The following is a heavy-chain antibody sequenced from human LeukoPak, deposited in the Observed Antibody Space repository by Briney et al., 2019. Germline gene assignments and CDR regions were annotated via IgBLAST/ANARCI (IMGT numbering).Heavy chain of an antibody. CDR3: ARDGYYGSGSCDY. CDR1: GFAFSSYS. J-gene: IGHJ4*02. CDR2: IKEDGSET. V-gene: IGHV3-7*03. D-gene: IGHD3-10*01. Sequence: SGGSLRLSCAASGFAFSSYSMSWVRQAPGKGLEWVANIKEDGSETYYVDSVKGRFTISRDNAKNSLYLEMNSLRAEDTAVYYCARDGYYGSGSCDYWGQGTLVTVSS.